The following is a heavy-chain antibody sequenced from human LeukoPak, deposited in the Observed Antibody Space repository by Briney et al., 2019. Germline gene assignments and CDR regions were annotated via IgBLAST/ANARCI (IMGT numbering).Heavy chain of an antibody. Sequence: GESLKISCKGSGYSFTSYWIGWVRQMPGKGLEWMGIIYPGDSHTRYNPSFQGQVTISADKSISTAYLQWSSLKASDTAMYYCARLGRYSSGWYDAEYFQHWGQGTLVTVSS. CDR3: ARLGRYSSGWYDAEYFQH. J-gene: IGHJ1*01. D-gene: IGHD6-19*01. V-gene: IGHV5-51*01. CDR2: IYPGDSHT. CDR1: GYSFTSYW.